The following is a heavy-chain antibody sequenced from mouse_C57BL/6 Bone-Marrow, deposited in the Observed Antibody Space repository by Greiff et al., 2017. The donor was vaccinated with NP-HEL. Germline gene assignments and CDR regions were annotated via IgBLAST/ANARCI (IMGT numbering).Heavy chain of an antibody. CDR3: ARDGYYDYWYFDV. Sequence: QVQLQQSGAELARPGASVKLSCKASGYTFTSYGISWVKQRTGQGLEWIGEIYPRSGNTYYNEKFKGKATLTADKSSSTAYMELRSLTSEDSAVYFCARDGYYDYWYFDVWGTGTTVTVSS. V-gene: IGHV1-81*01. CDR2: IYPRSGNT. J-gene: IGHJ1*03. D-gene: IGHD2-3*01. CDR1: GYTFTSYG.